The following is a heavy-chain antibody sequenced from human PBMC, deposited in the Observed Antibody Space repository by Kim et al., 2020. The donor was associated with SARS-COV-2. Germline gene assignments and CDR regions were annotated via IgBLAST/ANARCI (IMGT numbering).Heavy chain of an antibody. CDR3: ARSSLGILIRERSIGY. Sequence: GGSLRLSCAASGFTFSTYAMTWVRQAPGKGLEWVSVVSSSGDVTFYADSVKGRFTISRDNSKSTVYLQLNTLRVDDTAVYYCARSSLGILIRERSIGYWGQGTLVSVSS. J-gene: IGHJ4*02. CDR1: GFTFSTYA. CDR2: VSSSGDVT. D-gene: IGHD3-10*01. V-gene: IGHV3-23*01.